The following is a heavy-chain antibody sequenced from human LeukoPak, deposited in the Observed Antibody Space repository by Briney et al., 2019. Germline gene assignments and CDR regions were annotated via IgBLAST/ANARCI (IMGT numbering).Heavy chain of an antibody. J-gene: IGHJ4*02. D-gene: IGHD4-17*01. CDR3: ARGHDYGDYGY. CDR2: IYYSGST. V-gene: IGHV4-59*01. CDR1: GGSISSYY. Sequence: SSETLSLTCTVSGGSISSYYWSWIRQPPGKGLEWIGYIYYSGSTNYNPSLKSRVTISVDTSKNQFSLKLSSVTAADTAVYYCARGHDYGDYGYWGQGTLVTVSS.